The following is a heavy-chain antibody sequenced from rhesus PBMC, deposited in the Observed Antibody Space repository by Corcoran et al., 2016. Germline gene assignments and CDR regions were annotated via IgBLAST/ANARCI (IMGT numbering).Heavy chain of an antibody. V-gene: IGHV4-81*01. CDR2: IDGNIAGT. J-gene: IGHJ5-2*01. CDR3: ARIEYTTMDV. Sequence: QLQLQESGPGLVQPSETLSLTCAVSGGSISGYYWSWIRQPPGKGLEWIGNIDGNIAGTNDAPYRKSGVTISKDTSKNRFALKLSSVAAADTAVYYCARIEYTTMDVWGQGVLVTVSS. CDR1: GGSISGYY. D-gene: IGHD4-23*01.